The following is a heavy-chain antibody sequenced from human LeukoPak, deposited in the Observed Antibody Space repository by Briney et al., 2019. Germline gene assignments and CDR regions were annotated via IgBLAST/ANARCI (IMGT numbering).Heavy chain of an antibody. V-gene: IGHV4-34*01. CDR2: INHSGST. Sequence: SETLSLTCAVYGGSFSGYYWSWIRQPPGKGLEWIGEINHSGSTNYNPSLKSRVTISVDTSKNQFSLKLSSVTAADTAVYYCARGRGGYSYGHHRRYNWFDPWGQGILVTVSS. D-gene: IGHD5-18*01. CDR1: GGSFSGYY. CDR3: ARGRGGYSYGHHRRYNWFDP. J-gene: IGHJ5*02.